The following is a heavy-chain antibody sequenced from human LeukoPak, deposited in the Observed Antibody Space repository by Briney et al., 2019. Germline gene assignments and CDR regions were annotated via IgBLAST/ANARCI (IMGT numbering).Heavy chain of an antibody. CDR1: SGSVSSRSYY. CDR2: IYYSGST. J-gene: IGHJ4*02. D-gene: IGHD5-18*01. Sequence: SQTLSLTCIVSSGSVSSRSYYWSWIRRHPGKGLEWIGYIYYSGSTYYNPSLKSRLSISIDTSENQFSLKLSSVTAADTAVYYCARVPVYTAMGHFDYWGQGALVTVSS. CDR3: ARVPVYTAMGHFDY. V-gene: IGHV4-31*03.